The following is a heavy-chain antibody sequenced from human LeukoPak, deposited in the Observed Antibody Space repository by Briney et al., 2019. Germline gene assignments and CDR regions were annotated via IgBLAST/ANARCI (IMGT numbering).Heavy chain of an antibody. CDR2: INHSGST. Sequence: PSETLSLTCAVYGGSFSGYYWSWIRQPPGKGLEWIGEINHSGSTNYNPSLKSRVTISVDTSKNQFSLKLSSVTAADTAVYYCARGHYCSGSYRAYYFDYWGQGTLVTVSS. V-gene: IGHV4-34*01. J-gene: IGHJ4*02. CDR3: ARGHYCSGSYRAYYFDY. D-gene: IGHD3-10*01. CDR1: GGSFSGYY.